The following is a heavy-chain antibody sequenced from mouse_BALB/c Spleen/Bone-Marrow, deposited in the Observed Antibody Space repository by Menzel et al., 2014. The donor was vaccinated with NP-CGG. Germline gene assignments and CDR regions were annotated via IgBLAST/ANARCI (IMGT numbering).Heavy chain of an antibody. CDR1: GYTFTSYT. J-gene: IGHJ2*01. CDR3: AREGTYYAYFDY. CDR2: INPTRGYT. Sequence: VQLQQSAAELTRPGASVKMSCKASGYTFTSYTIQWVKQRPGQGLEWIGYINPTRGYTDYNQKFKDKTTSTADKSSSTAYMQLSSLTSEDSAVYFCAREGTYYAYFDYWGQGTTLTVSS. V-gene: IGHV1-4*02. D-gene: IGHD1-1*01.